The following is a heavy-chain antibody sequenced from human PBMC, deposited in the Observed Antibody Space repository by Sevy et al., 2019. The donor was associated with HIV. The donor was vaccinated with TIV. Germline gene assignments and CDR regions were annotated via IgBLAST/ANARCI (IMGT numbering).Heavy chain of an antibody. CDR2: INGYNGDT. J-gene: IGHJ4*02. D-gene: IGHD3-3*01. CDR1: GYTVTSYG. CDR3: ARSIGVEMLDY. V-gene: IGHV1-18*04. Sequence: ASVKVSCKASGYTVTSYGISWVRQAPGQGLEWMGWINGYNGDTHYAQNLQGRVTMSTDTPSSTTYMELRSLRSDDTAIHYCARSIGVEMLDYWGQGTLVTVSS.